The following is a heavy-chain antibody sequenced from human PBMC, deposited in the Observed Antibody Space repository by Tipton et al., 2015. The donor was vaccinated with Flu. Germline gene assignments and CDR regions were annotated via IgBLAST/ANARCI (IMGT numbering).Heavy chain of an antibody. CDR3: ARRITLPDAFDI. CDR1: GGSISSYY. J-gene: IGHJ3*02. V-gene: IGHV4-59*08. D-gene: IGHD3-10*01. CDR2: IYYSGST. Sequence: TLSLTCTVSGGSISSYYWSWIRQPPGKGLEWIGYIYYSGSTNYNPSLKSRVTISVDTSKNQFSLKLSSVTAADTAVYYCARRITLPDAFDIWGQGTMVTVSS.